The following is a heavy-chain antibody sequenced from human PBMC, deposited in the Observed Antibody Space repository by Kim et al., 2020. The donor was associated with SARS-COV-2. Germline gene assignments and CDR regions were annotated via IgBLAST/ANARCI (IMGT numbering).Heavy chain of an antibody. Sequence: ASVKVSCKASGYTFTSYAMNWVRQAPGQGLEWMGWINTNTGNPTYAQGFTGRFVFSLDTSVSTAYLQISSLKAEDTAVYYCATFFSSSSPFSGAFDIWGQGTMVTVSS. CDR1: GYTFTSYA. J-gene: IGHJ3*02. CDR2: INTNTGNP. V-gene: IGHV7-4-1*02. D-gene: IGHD6-6*01. CDR3: ATFFSSSSPFSGAFDI.